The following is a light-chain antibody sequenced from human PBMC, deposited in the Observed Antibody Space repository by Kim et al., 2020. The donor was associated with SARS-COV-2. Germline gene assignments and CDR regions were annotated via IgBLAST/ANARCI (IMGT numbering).Light chain of an antibody. J-gene: IGLJ1*01. V-gene: IGLV1-40*01. Sequence: QSVLTQPPSVSGAPGQRVTISCTGSSSNIGAGYDVYWYQQLPGTAPKPLIYGNSNRPSGVPDRFSGSKSGTAASLAITGLQAEDEADYYCQSYDSSLSGYVFGTGTKVTVL. CDR2: GNS. CDR1: SSNIGAGYD. CDR3: QSYDSSLSGYV.